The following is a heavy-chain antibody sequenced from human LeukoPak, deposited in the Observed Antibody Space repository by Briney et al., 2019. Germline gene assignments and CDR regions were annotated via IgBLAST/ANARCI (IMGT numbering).Heavy chain of an antibody. CDR2: IRYDGSDK. CDR1: GFTFSTYG. CDR3: AKDDYYDTSGYRD. V-gene: IGHV3-30*02. J-gene: IGHJ4*02. Sequence: GGSLRLSCAASGFTFSTYGIHWVRQAPGKGLEWVAFIRYDGSDKYYADSVKGRFTISRDNSKNTLYLQMNSLRAEDTAVYYCAKDDYYDTSGYRDWGQGTLVTVSS. D-gene: IGHD3-22*01.